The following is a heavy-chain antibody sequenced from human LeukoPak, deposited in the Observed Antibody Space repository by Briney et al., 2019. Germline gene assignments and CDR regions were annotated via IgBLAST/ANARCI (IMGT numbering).Heavy chain of an antibody. CDR2: ISAYNGNT. V-gene: IGHV1-18*01. CDR1: GYTFTSYG. D-gene: IGHD6-13*01. J-gene: IGHJ4*02. Sequence: ASVKVSCKASGYTFTSYGISWVRQAPGQGLEWMGWISAYNGNTNYAQKLQGRVTMTRDTSASTAYMELSSLRSEDTAVYYCARVTAAAGDYFDYWGQGTLVTVSS. CDR3: ARVTAAAGDYFDY.